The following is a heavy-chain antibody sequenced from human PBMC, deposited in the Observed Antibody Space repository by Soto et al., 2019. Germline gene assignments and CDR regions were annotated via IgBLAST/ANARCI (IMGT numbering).Heavy chain of an antibody. J-gene: IGHJ6*02. CDR3: ARDKEVCFGEFRGMDV. CDR2: IYYSGST. CDR1: GGSVSSGSYY. D-gene: IGHD3-10*01. V-gene: IGHV4-61*01. Sequence: QVQLQESGPGLVKPSETLSLTCTVSGGSVSSGSYYWSWIRQPPGKGLEWIGYIYYSGSTNYNPSLKSRVTISVDTSKNQFSLKLSSVTAADTAVYYCARDKEVCFGEFRGMDVWGQGTTVTVSS.